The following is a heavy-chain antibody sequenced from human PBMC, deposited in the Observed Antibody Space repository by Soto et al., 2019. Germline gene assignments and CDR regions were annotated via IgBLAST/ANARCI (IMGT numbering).Heavy chain of an antibody. CDR1: GYIFTSRY. J-gene: IGHJ3*01. CDR3: ARDRGGTDWDNEGLDC. Sequence: QVQLVQSGAEVKKPGASVKVSCKTAGYIFTSRYMHWVRQAPGHGRELMAIINPSGGDTIYAQGFKGRVTVTSDTSTNTVYMELSALRFEDTAVYFCARDRGGTDWDNEGLDCWSQGTKVTVSS. D-gene: IGHD1-1*01. V-gene: IGHV1-46*01. CDR2: INPSGGDT.